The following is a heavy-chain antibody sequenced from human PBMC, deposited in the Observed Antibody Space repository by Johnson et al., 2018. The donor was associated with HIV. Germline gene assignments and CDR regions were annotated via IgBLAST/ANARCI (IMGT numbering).Heavy chain of an antibody. Sequence: VQLVESGGGVVRPGGSLRLSCVVSGFTFDNYGMTWVRQAPGKGLEWVSDINWNGGSTGYADSVKGRFIISRDNAKNSLYLQMNSLRAEDTAVYYWARLSSGWYWVWGQGTMVTVSS. V-gene: IGHV3-20*04. D-gene: IGHD6-19*01. CDR2: INWNGGST. CDR3: ARLSSGWYWV. J-gene: IGHJ3*01. CDR1: GFTFDNYG.